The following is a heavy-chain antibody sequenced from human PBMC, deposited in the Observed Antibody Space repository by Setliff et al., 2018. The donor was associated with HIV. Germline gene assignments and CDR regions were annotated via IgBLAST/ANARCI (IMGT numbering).Heavy chain of an antibody. D-gene: IGHD2-2*01. V-gene: IGHV1-3*01. J-gene: IGHJ3*02. CDR2: INAGNGNT. CDR1: GYSSTSYT. CDR3: ARLSSAAMWGGGAFDI. Sequence: ASVKVSCKASGYSSTSYTIHWVRQAPGQRLEWMGWINAGNGNTKYSQKFRGRVPFTRDTSASTAYMELSVLGFEDTAVYYCARLSSAAMWGGGAFDIWGQGTMVTVS.